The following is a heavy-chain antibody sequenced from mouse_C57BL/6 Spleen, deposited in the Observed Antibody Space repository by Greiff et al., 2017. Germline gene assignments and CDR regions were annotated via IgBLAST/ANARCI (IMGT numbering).Heavy chain of an antibody. CDR3: ARAYDYDGCFDV. V-gene: IGHV5-9*01. Sequence: EVQGVESGGGLVKPGGSLKLSCAASGFTFSSYTMSWVRQTPEKRLEWVATISGGGGNTYYPDSVKGRFTISRDTAKNTLYLQMSSLRSEDTALYYCARAYDYDGCFDVWGTGTTVTVSS. J-gene: IGHJ1*03. CDR2: ISGGGGNT. CDR1: GFTFSSYT. D-gene: IGHD2-4*01.